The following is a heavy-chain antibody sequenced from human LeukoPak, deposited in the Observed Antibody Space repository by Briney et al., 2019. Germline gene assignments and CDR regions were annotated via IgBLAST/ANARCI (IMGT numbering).Heavy chain of an antibody. V-gene: IGHV4-34*01. J-gene: IGHJ4*02. CDR1: GGSFSGYY. CDR3: ARGFGFSRAFDY. CDR2: INHSGST. Sequence: SETLSLTCAVYGGSFSGYYWGWIRQPPGKGLEWIGEINHSGSTNYNPSLKSRVTISVDTSKNQFSLKLSSVTAADTAVYYCARGFGFSRAFDYWGQGTLVTVSS. D-gene: IGHD3-3*01.